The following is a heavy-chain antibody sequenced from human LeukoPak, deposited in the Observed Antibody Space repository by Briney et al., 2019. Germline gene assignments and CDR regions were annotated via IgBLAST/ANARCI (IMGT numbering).Heavy chain of an antibody. CDR1: GYTFTSYY. CDR2: INPNSGGT. D-gene: IGHD1-20*01. J-gene: IGHJ6*03. Sequence: GASVKVSCKASGYTFTSYYMHWVRQAPGQGLEWMGWINPNSGGTNYAQKFQGRVTMTRDTAINTAYMELSRLRSDDTAVYYCARELRYNWNDGTNYYYYMDVWGKGTSVTISS. V-gene: IGHV1-2*02. CDR3: ARELRYNWNDGTNYYYYMDV.